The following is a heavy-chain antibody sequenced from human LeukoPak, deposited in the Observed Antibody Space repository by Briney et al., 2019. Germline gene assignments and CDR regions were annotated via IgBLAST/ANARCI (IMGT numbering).Heavy chain of an antibody. D-gene: IGHD3-10*01. CDR3: ARDAMVRGVMTNYYYYYGMDV. J-gene: IGHJ6*02. CDR1: GYTFTSYD. V-gene: IGHV1-8*01. Sequence: GASVKVSRKASGYTFTSYDINWVRQATGQGLEWMGWMNPNSGNTGYAQKFQGRVTMTRNTSISTAYMELSSLRSEDTAVYYCARDAMVRGVMTNYYYYYGMDVWGQGTTVTVSS. CDR2: MNPNSGNT.